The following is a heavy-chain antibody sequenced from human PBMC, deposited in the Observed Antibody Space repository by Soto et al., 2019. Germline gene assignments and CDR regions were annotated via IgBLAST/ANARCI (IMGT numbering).Heavy chain of an antibody. CDR3: ARKPEYGSGSYYFVDV. Sequence: SETLSLTCTVSGGSISSGDYYWSWIRQPPGKGLEWIGYIYYSGSTYYNPSLKSRVTISVDTSKNQFSLKLSSVTAADTAVYYCARKPEYGSGSYYFVDVWGQGTTVTVSS. CDR2: IYYSGST. D-gene: IGHD3-10*01. CDR1: GGSISSGDYY. V-gene: IGHV4-30-4*02. J-gene: IGHJ6*02.